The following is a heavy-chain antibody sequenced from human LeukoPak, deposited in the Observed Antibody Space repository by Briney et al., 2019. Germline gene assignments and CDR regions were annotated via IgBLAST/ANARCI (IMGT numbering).Heavy chain of an antibody. CDR1: VYTFNDYY. CDR3: ARGLYCTGGSCSTF. V-gene: IGHV1-2*02. CDR2: INPKTGGT. D-gene: IGHD2-15*01. Sequence: GASVKVSCKASVYTFNDYYIHWVRQAPGQRLEWMGWINPKTGGTNYAQRFQDRVTMTRDTSINTAYMDMSSLRSGDTAVYYCARGLYCTGGSCSTFWGQGSLVTVSS. J-gene: IGHJ4*02.